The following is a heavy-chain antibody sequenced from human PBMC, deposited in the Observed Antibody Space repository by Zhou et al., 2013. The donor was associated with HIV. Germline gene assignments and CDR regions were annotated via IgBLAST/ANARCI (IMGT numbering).Heavy chain of an antibody. CDR2: INPGIGST. CDR3: ASGAGRSSSWYSDQYYYYMDV. D-gene: IGHD6-13*01. CDR1: GYAFTSYY. V-gene: IGHV1-46*01. J-gene: IGHJ6*03. Sequence: QVQLVQSGAEMKKPGASVNISCKASGYAFTSYYIHWVRQAPGQGLEWMGLINPGIGSTYYAEKFQGRVTMTRDTSTNTVNMQLGTLTSEDTAVYYCASGAGRSSSWYSDQYYYYMDVWGKGPRSPSP.